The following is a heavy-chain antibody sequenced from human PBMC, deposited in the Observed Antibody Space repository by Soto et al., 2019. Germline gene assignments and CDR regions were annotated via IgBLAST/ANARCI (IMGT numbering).Heavy chain of an antibody. D-gene: IGHD2-21*01. Sequence: QVRLEQSGPEVKRPGSSVRVSCQASGGARTSYPIHWVRQAPGQGLEWMGVSDPMFDTSNLAEKFKARVTLTADESTQTVYMDLTGLRSDDTAVYFCATYPRPYNWVDIWGQGTLLTVSA. V-gene: IGHV1-69*01. CDR3: ATYPRPYNWVDI. J-gene: IGHJ5*02. CDR1: GGARTSYP. CDR2: SDPMFDTS.